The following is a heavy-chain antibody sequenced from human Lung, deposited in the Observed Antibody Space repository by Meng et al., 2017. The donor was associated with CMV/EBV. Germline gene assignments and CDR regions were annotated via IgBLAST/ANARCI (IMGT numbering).Heavy chain of an antibody. Sequence: QVHLVQSGAEVKKPGASVKVSCKASGYSFITYGITWVRQAPGQGLEWMGWISAYNGNTNYAQKLQGRVTMTTDTSTSTAYMELRSLRSDDTAVYYCASVASLGYFDYWGQGTLVTVSS. J-gene: IGHJ4*02. CDR3: ASVASLGYFDY. CDR1: GYSFITYG. CDR2: ISAYNGNT. D-gene: IGHD7-27*01. V-gene: IGHV1-18*01.